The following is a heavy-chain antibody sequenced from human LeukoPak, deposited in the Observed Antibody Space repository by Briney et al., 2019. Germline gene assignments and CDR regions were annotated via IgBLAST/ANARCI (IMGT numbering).Heavy chain of an antibody. V-gene: IGHV1-69*13. D-gene: IGHD2-2*02. CDR3: ARDRRYCSSTSCYTLDY. CDR1: GGTFSSYA. CDR2: IIPIFGTA. J-gene: IGHJ4*02. Sequence: GASVKVSCKASGGTFSSYAIGWARQAPGQGLEWMGGIIPIFGTANYAQKFQGRVTITADESTSTAYMELSSLRSEDTAVYYCARDRRYCSSTSCYTLDYWGQGTLVTVSS.